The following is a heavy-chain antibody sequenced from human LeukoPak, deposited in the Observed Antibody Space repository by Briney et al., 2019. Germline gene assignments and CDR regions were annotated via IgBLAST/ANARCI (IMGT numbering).Heavy chain of an antibody. CDR1: GYTLTGYY. D-gene: IGHD3-3*01. V-gene: IGHV1-2*02. CDR2: INPNSGGA. J-gene: IGHJ3*02. CDR3: ARGTEDFWSDSFDAFDI. Sequence: ASVKVSCKASGYTLTGYYMHWVRQAPGQGLEWMGWINPNSGGANYAQKFQGRVTISVDTSKIHFSLKLSSVTAADTAVYYCARGTEDFWSDSFDAFDIWGQGTMVTVSS.